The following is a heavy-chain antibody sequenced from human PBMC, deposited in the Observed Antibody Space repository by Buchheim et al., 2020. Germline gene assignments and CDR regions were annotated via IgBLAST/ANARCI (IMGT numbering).Heavy chain of an antibody. D-gene: IGHD6-13*01. CDR3: ARDDNSIADGGYYYYGMDV. CDR2: ISSSSSYT. CDR1: GFTFSDYY. J-gene: IGHJ6*02. Sequence: QVQLVESGGGLVKPGGSLRLSCAASGFTFSDYYMSWIRQAPGKGLEWVSYISSSSSYTNYADSVKGRFTISRDNAKNSLYVQMNSLRAEDTAVYYCARDDNSIADGGYYYYGMDVWGQGTT. V-gene: IGHV3-11*06.